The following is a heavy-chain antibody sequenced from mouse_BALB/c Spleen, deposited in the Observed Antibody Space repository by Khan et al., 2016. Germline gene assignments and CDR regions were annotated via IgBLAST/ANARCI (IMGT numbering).Heavy chain of an antibody. Sequence: VQLQQSGPELVKPGASVKVSCKASGYVFTSYNMYWVKQSHGKSLEWIGYVDPYNGGTSYNQKFKDKATLTVDKSSSTAYMHLSSLTSEDSAVYYCAIEGVTTVVAKGLDYWGQGTTLTVSS. J-gene: IGHJ2*01. CDR1: GYVFTSYN. V-gene: IGHV1S135*01. D-gene: IGHD1-1*01. CDR3: AIEGVTTVVAKGLDY. CDR2: VDPYNGGT.